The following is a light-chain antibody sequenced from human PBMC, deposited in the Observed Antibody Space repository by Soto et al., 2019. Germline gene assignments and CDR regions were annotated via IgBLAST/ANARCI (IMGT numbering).Light chain of an antibody. CDR2: KAS. CDR3: MQGITFT. CDR1: QSLVHSDGNTY. J-gene: IGKJ1*01. V-gene: IGKV2-30*02. Sequence: IVLTQSPLSLPVTLGQPASISCRSSQSLVHSDGNTYLNWFQQRPGQSPRRLIYKASNRDSVVPDRLSGSGSGTDFTLSISRVEADDVGVYYCMQGITFTFGQGTRVEIK.